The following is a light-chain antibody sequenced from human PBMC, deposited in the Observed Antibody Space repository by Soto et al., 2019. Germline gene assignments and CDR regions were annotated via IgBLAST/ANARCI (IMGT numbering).Light chain of an antibody. CDR1: SDINVGPYR. J-gene: IGLJ2*01. CDR2: YKSDSDK. CDR3: MIWHSTAVV. Sequence: QSVLTQPSSLSASPGASASLTCTLRSDINVGPYRIYWYQQKPGSRPQHLLTYKSDSDKQQGSGVPSRFSGSKDASANAAILLISGLQSEDEADYYCMIWHSTAVVFGGGTKLTV. V-gene: IGLV5-45*03.